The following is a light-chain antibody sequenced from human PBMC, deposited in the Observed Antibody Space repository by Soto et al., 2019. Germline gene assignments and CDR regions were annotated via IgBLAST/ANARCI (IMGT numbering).Light chain of an antibody. J-gene: IGLJ3*02. CDR2: YVT. V-gene: IGLV2-11*01. CDR1: SSDVGGYNY. CDR3: CSYAGSYIWV. Sequence: QSVLTQPRSVSGSPGQSVTISCTGTSSDVGGYNYVSWYQHHPAKAPKFIIYYVTERPAGVPSRFSGSKSGNTASLTISGLQAEDEGDYYCCSYAGSYIWVFGGGTKLTVL.